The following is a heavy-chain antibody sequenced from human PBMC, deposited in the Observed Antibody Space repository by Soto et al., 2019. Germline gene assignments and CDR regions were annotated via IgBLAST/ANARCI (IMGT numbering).Heavy chain of an antibody. V-gene: IGHV3-23*01. CDR1: GFTFSSYA. CDR2: ISGSGGST. Sequence: EVQLLESGGGLVQPGGSLRLSCAASGFTFSSYAMSWVRQAPGKGLEWVSAISGSGGSTYYADSVKGRFTISRDNSKNTLYLQRNSRRAEDTAVYYCAKTIRGYSYGRELGYWGQGTLVTVSS. J-gene: IGHJ4*02. CDR3: AKTIRGYSYGRELGY. D-gene: IGHD5-18*01.